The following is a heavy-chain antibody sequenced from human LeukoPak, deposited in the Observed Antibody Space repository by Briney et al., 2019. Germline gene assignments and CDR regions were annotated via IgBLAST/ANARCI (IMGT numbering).Heavy chain of an antibody. CDR2: IYYSGST. CDR3: ARQPIEEQPPDY. CDR1: GGSISSSSYY. Sequence: SETLSLTCTVSGGSISSSSYYWGWIRQPPGKGLEWIGSIYYSGSTYYNPSLKSRVTISVDTSKNQFSLKPSSVTAADTAVYYCARQPIEEQPPDYWGQGTLVTVSS. D-gene: IGHD6-13*01. V-gene: IGHV4-39*01. J-gene: IGHJ4*02.